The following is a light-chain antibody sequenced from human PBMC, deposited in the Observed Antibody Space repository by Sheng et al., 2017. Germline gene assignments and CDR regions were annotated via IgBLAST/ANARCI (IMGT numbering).Light chain of an antibody. J-gene: IGKJ1*01. V-gene: IGKV1-13*02. CDR3: QQYSSWWT. CDR1: QGISSA. Sequence: AIQLTQSPSSLSASVGDRVTISCRTSQGISSALAWYQQKPGKAPKLLIYDASSLGSGVPSRFSGSGSGTDFTLTISSLQPEDFATYYCQQYSSWWTFGQGTKVEIK. CDR2: DAS.